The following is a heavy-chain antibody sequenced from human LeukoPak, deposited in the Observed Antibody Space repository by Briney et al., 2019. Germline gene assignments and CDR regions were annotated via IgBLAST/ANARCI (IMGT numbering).Heavy chain of an antibody. Sequence: PGGSLRLSCAASGFTFSDHPMNWVRQAPGKGLEWVSVISDSGGTTYYADSVKGRFTISRDNSKNTLYLQMNSLRAEDTAVYYCAKGRSGYIPDYWGQGTLVTVSS. CDR2: ISDSGGTT. V-gene: IGHV3-23*01. CDR1: GFTFSDHP. D-gene: IGHD2-2*02. J-gene: IGHJ4*02. CDR3: AKGRSGYIPDY.